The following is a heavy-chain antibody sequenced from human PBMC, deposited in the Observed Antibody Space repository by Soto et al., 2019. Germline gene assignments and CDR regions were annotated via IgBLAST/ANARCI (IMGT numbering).Heavy chain of an antibody. CDR1: GFFISSGNY. Sequence: SETLSLTCAVSGFFISSGNYWGWIRKPPGKGLEWIGSIFHGGNTYYNPSLKSRVTISVDMSKNQFSLKLNSVTAADTAVYCCARARWYDAFDVWGQGTVVTVSS. CDR3: ARARWYDAFDV. J-gene: IGHJ3*01. V-gene: IGHV4-38-2*01. CDR2: IFHGGNT. D-gene: IGHD2-15*01.